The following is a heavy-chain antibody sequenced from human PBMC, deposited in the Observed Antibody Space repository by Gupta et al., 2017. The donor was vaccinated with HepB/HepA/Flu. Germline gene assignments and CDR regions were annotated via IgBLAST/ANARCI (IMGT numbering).Heavy chain of an antibody. CDR3: ARNTTYYYDSGAYAHYFDY. J-gene: IGHJ4*01. Sequence: QVQLRQWGAGLLKPSETLSLTCAVYGGSFSSHFWTCIRQSPGKGREWIGEVNHIGNTIYNPSLKSRVTFSVDSSKNQFSLKLTSVTAADTAVYYCARNTTYYYDSGAYAHYFDYWSHGTLVTVSS. V-gene: IGHV4-34*02. CDR1: GGSFSSHF. CDR2: VNHIGNT. D-gene: IGHD3-22*01.